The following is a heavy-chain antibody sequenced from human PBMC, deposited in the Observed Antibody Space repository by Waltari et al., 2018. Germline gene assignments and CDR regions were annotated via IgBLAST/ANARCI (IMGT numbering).Heavy chain of an antibody. V-gene: IGHV4-61*09. CDR3: ARGFVVVQPRPGRYFDY. Sequence: QVQLQESGPGLVKPSQTLSLTCTVPGGSISSGSYYWSWIRPPAGKGLEWIGYIDTSGSTNYNPSLKSRVTISVDTSKNQFSLKLSSVTAADTAVYYCARGFVVVQPRPGRYFDYWGQGTLVTVSS. D-gene: IGHD2-2*01. CDR1: GGSISSGSYY. J-gene: IGHJ4*02. CDR2: IDTSGST.